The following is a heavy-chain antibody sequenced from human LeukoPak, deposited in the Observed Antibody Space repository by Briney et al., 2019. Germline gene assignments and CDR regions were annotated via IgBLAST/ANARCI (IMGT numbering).Heavy chain of an antibody. CDR1: GFTFSSYS. CDR3: AKDSGGPRSSYFQH. CDR2: ISSSSSYI. J-gene: IGHJ1*01. Sequence: GGSLRLSCAASGFTFSSYSMNWVRQAPGKGLEWVSSISSSSSYIYYADSVKGRFTISRDNAKNTLYLQMNSLRAEDTAVYYCAKDSGGPRSSYFQHWGQGTLVTVSS. D-gene: IGHD3-10*01. V-gene: IGHV3-21*01.